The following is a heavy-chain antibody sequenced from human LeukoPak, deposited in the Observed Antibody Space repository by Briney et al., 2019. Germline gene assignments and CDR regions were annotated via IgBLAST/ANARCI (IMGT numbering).Heavy chain of an antibody. Sequence: GGSLRLSCAASGFTVSSNYMSWVRQAPGKGLEWVSSISSSSSYIYYADSVKGRFTISRDNAKNSLYLQMSSLRAEDTAVYYCARDLAPNYDFWSGYPVDFWGQGTLVTVSS. D-gene: IGHD3-3*01. V-gene: IGHV3-21*01. CDR2: ISSSSSYI. CDR1: GFTVSSNY. J-gene: IGHJ4*02. CDR3: ARDLAPNYDFWSGYPVDF.